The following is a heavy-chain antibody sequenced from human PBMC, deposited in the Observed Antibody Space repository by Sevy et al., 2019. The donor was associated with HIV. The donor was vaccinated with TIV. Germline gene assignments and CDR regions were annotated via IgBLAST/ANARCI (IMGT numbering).Heavy chain of an antibody. CDR1: GFTFSSYA. CDR3: AKDFGTITGTTMLVYYYYYGMDV. V-gene: IGHV3-23*01. Sequence: GGSLRLSCAASGFTFSSYAMSWVRQAPGKGLEWVSAISGSGGSTYYADSVKGRFTISRDNSQNTLYLQMNSLRAEDTAVYYCAKDFGTITGTTMLVYYYYYGMDVWGQGTTVTVSS. CDR2: ISGSGGST. D-gene: IGHD1-7*01. J-gene: IGHJ6*02.